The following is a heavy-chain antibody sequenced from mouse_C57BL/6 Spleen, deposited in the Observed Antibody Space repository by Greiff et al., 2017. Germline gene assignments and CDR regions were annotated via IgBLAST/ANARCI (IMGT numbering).Heavy chain of an antibody. D-gene: IGHD1-1*01. V-gene: IGHV1-66*01. CDR2: IYPGSGNT. CDR1: GYSFTSYY. J-gene: IGHJ2*01. CDR3: TDGEYGPLFDY. Sequence: QVQLQESGPELVKPGASVKISCKASGYSFTSYYIHWVKQRPGQGLEWIGWIYPGSGNTKYNEKFKGKATLTADTSSSTAYMQLSSLTSEDSAVYYCTDGEYGPLFDYWGQGTTLTVSS.